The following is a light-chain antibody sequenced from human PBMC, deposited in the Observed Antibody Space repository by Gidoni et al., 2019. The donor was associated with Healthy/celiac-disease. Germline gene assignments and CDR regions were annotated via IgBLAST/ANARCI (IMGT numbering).Light chain of an antibody. CDR3: QQYGSPLT. Sequence: ELVLPQSPGPLSLSPGERATLSCRASQSVSSSYLAWYQQKPGQAPRLLIYGASSRATGIPDRFSGSGSGTDFTLTISRLEPEDFAVYYCQQYGSPLTFGGGTKVEIK. CDR2: GAS. V-gene: IGKV3-20*01. CDR1: QSVSSSY. J-gene: IGKJ4*01.